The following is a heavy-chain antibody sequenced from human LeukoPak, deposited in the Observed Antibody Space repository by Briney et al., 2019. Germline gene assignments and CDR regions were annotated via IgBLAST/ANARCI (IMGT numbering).Heavy chain of an antibody. CDR2: IYYSGST. J-gene: IGHJ4*02. D-gene: IGHD5-18*01. V-gene: IGHV4-30-4*01. Sequence: SETLSLTCAVYGGSFSGYYWSWIRQPPGKGLEWIGYIYYSGSTYYNPSLKSRVTISVDTSKNQFSLKLSSVTAADTAVYYCARDGGYSYGYGLPDYWGQGTLVTVSS. CDR3: ARDGGYSYGYGLPDY. CDR1: GGSFSGYY.